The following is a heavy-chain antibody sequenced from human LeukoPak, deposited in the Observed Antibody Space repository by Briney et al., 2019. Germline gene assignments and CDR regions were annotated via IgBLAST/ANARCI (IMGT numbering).Heavy chain of an antibody. J-gene: IGHJ4*02. Sequence: SETLSLSCTVSGGSLSNYYWNLIRQTAGKGLEWIRRVHSTGATHFNPAFASRLTMSEYPSKNQFSLKLRSMTAADTAIYFCARGDTSGATYFDYWGRGTLVTVSS. CDR1: GGSLSNYY. D-gene: IGHD1-26*01. CDR3: ARGDTSGATYFDY. CDR2: VHSTGAT. V-gene: IGHV4-4*07.